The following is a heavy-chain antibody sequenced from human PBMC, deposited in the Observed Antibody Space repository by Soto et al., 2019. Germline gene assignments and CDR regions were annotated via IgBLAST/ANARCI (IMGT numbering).Heavy chain of an antibody. CDR1: GYTFTSYA. Sequence: QVQLVQSGAEVKKPGASVKVSCKASGYTFTSYAMHWVRQAPGQRLEWMGWINAGNGNTKYSQKFQGRVTITRDTSASTAYMELSRLRSEDTAVYYCARGRTYGDYVFDPWGQGTLVTVSS. CDR3: ARGRTYGDYVFDP. CDR2: INAGNGNT. D-gene: IGHD4-17*01. V-gene: IGHV1-3*01. J-gene: IGHJ5*02.